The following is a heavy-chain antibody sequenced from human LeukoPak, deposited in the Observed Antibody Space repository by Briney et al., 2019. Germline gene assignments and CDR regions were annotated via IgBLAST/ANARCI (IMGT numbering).Heavy chain of an antibody. CDR1: GFTFSSYA. CDR3: ARGGELVGSYFDF. J-gene: IGHJ4*02. V-gene: IGHV3-20*04. Sequence: GGSLRLSCAASGFTFSSYAMSWVRQAPGKGLEWISGINWNGDDTTYADSVKGRFTISRDNAKNSLHLQINSLRVEDTAFYYCARGGELVGSYFDFWGQGTLVTVSS. D-gene: IGHD3-16*01. CDR2: INWNGDDT.